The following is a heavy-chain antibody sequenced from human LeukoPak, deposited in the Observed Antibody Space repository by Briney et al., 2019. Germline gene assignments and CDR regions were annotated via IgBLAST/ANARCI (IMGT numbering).Heavy chain of an antibody. V-gene: IGHV3-23*01. CDR3: ARCLKYCGGDPTNDY. CDR1: GFAFSSYA. CDR2: ISGSGGST. Sequence: RTGGSLRLSCAASGFAFSSYAMSWVRQAPGKGLEWVSAISGSGGSTYYADSVKGRFTISRDNSKNTLYLQVNSLRAENTAVYYCARCLKYCGGDPTNDYWGQGTLVTVSS. D-gene: IGHD2-21*01. J-gene: IGHJ4*02.